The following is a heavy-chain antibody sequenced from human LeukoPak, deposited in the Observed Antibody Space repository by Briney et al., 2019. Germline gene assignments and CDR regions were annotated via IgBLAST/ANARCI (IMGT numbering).Heavy chain of an antibody. CDR1: GFTFTKAW. J-gene: IGHJ5*02. Sequence: GGSPRLPCAASGFTFTKAWMSWVRQAPGKGLEWIGRIKSKTEGETTDYAAPMKGRFTISRDDSKNTVYLQMNSLKTEDTGVYYCNTLYCSSTSCSWGQGTLVTVSS. CDR3: NTLYCSSTSCS. CDR2: IKSKTEGETT. V-gene: IGHV3-15*01. D-gene: IGHD2-2*01.